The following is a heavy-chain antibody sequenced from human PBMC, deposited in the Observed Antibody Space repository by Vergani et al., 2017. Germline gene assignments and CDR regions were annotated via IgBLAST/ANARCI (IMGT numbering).Heavy chain of an antibody. D-gene: IGHD6-6*01. CDR1: GFTFSPYA. V-gene: IGHV3-30-3*01. CDR2: ISNDGSNK. Sequence: VQLVESGGGVVQPGRSLRLSCAASGFTFSPYAMNWVRQGPGKGLEWVAVISNDGSNKFYADSVKGRITISRDTSRTTVYLEMNSLRVEDTALYYCARGFTSSSSTSLDYWGEGTLLTVSS. J-gene: IGHJ4*02. CDR3: ARGFTSSSSTSLDY.